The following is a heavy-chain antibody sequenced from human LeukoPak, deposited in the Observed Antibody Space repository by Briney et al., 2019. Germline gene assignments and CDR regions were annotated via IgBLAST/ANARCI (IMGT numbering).Heavy chain of an antibody. CDR1: GLTFSGYW. V-gene: IGHV3-74*01. CDR3: ARAYSSSSGSGY. J-gene: IGHJ4*02. D-gene: IGHD6-6*01. CDR2: INSDGSST. Sequence: PGGSLRLSCAASGLTFSGYWMHWVRQAPGKGRVWVSRINSDGSSTSYADSVKGRFTISRDNAKNTLYLQMNSLRAEDTAVYYCARAYSSSSGSGYWGQGTLVTVSS.